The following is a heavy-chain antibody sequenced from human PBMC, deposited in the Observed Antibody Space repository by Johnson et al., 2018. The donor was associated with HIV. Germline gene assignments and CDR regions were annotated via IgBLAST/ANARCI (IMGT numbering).Heavy chain of an antibody. CDR2: ISGSGGST. CDR1: GFTFSSYA. CDR3: ARDRGGYYYDSSGLDAFDI. Sequence: MQLVESGGGLVQPGGSLRFSCAVSGFTFSSYAMSWVRQAPGKGLEWVSAISGSGGSTYYADSVKGRFTISRDTSENTVHLQMNDLRAEDTAVYSCARDRGGYYYDSSGLDAFDIWGQGTMVTVSS. D-gene: IGHD3-22*01. J-gene: IGHJ3*02. V-gene: IGHV3-23*04.